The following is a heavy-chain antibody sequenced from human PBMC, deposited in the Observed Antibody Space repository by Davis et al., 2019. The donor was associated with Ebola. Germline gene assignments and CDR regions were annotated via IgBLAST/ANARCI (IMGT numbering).Heavy chain of an antibody. CDR2: IIPIFGTA. Sequence: SVKVSCKASGGTFSSYAISWVRQAPGQGLEWMGGIIPIFGTANYAQKFQGRVTITADKSTRTAYMELSSLRSEDTAVYYCARDQWELRAYYGMDVWGQGTTVTVSS. CDR3: ARDQWELRAYYGMDV. V-gene: IGHV1-69*06. J-gene: IGHJ6*02. D-gene: IGHD1-26*01. CDR1: GGTFSSYA.